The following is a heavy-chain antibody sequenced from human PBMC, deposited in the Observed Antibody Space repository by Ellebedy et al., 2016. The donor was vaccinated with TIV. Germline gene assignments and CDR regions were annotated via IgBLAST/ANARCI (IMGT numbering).Heavy chain of an antibody. CDR1: GGPIRGYY. V-gene: IGHV4-4*08. D-gene: IGHD6-13*01. CDR3: ASDAIAPAGNGWFDP. J-gene: IGHJ5*02. CDR2: IYPTGST. Sequence: MPGGSLRLSCNVSGGPIRGYYWSWIRQSPGKGLEWIGYIYPTGSTTYSPSLKSRVAISLDTSKNQFSLKLSSVTAAETAVYYCASDAIAPAGNGWFDPWGQGTLVTVSS.